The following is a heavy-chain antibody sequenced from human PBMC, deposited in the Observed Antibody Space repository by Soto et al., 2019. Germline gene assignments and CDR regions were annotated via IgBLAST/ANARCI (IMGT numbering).Heavy chain of an antibody. CDR3: AKGYYDSSGSYGMDV. Sequence: GGSLRLSCAASGFTFSSYGMHWVRQAPGKGLEWVAVISYDGSNKYQADSVKGRFTISRDNSKNTLYLQMNSLRAEDTAVYYCAKGYYDSSGSYGMDVWGQGTTVTVSS. V-gene: IGHV3-30*18. CDR1: GFTFSSYG. CDR2: ISYDGSNK. J-gene: IGHJ6*02. D-gene: IGHD3-22*01.